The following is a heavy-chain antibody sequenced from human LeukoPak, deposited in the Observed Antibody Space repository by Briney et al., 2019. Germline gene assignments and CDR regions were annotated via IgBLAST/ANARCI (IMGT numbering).Heavy chain of an antibody. CDR1: GFTFSDYW. J-gene: IGHJ4*02. V-gene: IGHV3-7*01. CDR3: ATRSSYTSSWYVYLFWDY. D-gene: IGHD6-13*01. Sequence: GGSLRLSCAASGFTFSDYWMTWVRQAPGKGLERVANIKQDGSEKNYVDSVKGRFTISRDNAKNSLYLQTNSLRAEDTAVYYCATRSSYTSSWYVYLFWDYWGQGALVTVSS. CDR2: IKQDGSEK.